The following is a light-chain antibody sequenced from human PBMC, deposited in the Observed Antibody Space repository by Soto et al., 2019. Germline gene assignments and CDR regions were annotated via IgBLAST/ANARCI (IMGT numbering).Light chain of an antibody. J-gene: IGKJ1*01. CDR3: QQYGSSPPVT. Sequence: EIVLTQSPGTLSLSPGERATPSCRASQSVSSSYLAWYQQKPGQAPRLLIYGASSRATGIPDRFSGSGSGTDFTLTISRLEPEDFAVYYCQQYGSSPPVTFGQGTKVDI. CDR1: QSVSSSY. CDR2: GAS. V-gene: IGKV3-20*01.